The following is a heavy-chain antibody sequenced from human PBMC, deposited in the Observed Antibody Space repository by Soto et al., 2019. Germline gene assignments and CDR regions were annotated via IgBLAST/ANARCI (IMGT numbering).Heavy chain of an antibody. D-gene: IGHD4-17*01. CDR3: AREMTTVTTGAFDI. V-gene: IGHV3-66*01. J-gene: IGHJ3*02. Sequence: GGSLRLSCGASGFTVSSNHMSWVRQAPGKGLEWVSVIYSGGSTYYADSVKGRFTISRDNFKNTLYLQMNSLRAEDTAVYSCAREMTTVTTGAFDIWGQGTMVTVSS. CDR2: IYSGGST. CDR1: GFTVSSNH.